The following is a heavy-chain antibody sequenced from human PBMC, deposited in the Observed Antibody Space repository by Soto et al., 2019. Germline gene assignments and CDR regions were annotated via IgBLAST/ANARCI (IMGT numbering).Heavy chain of an antibody. V-gene: IGHV1-69*08. D-gene: IGHD4-17*01. J-gene: IGHJ4*02. Sequence: QVQLVQSGAEVKKPGSSVKVSCKASGGTFSSYTISWVRQAPGQGLEWMGRIIPILGIANYAQKFQGRVTKTADKSTSTAHMELSSLRSEDTAVYYCARDDGGYKQYYFDYWGQGTLVTVSS. CDR3: ARDDGGYKQYYFDY. CDR2: IIPILGIA. CDR1: GGTFSSYT.